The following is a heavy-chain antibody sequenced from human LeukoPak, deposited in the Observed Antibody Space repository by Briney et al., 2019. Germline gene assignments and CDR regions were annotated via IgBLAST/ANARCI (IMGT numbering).Heavy chain of an antibody. D-gene: IGHD6-13*01. CDR1: RFTFSDYW. J-gene: IGHJ4*02. CDR2: ITYDGSST. Sequence: GGSLRLSCAASRFTFSDYWMHWVRQAPGKGLVWVSRITYDGSSTTYADSVKGRFTISRDNSKNTLYLQMNSLRAEDTAVYYCASAAAADYWGQGTLVTVSS. CDR3: ASAAAADY. V-gene: IGHV3-74*03.